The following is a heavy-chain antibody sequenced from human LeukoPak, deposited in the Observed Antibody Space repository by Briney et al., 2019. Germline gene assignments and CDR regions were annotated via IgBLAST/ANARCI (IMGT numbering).Heavy chain of an antibody. CDR2: IYHSGST. CDR1: GGSISSGGYY. CDR3: ARGNVVVPAAIPGSVDY. D-gene: IGHD2-2*02. V-gene: IGHV4-30-2*01. Sequence: SQTLSLTCTVSGGSISSGGYYWSWIRQPPGKGLEWIGYIYHSGSTYYNPSLKSRVTISVDRSKSQFSLKLSSVTAADTAVYYCARGNVVVPAAIPGSVDYWGRGTLVTVSS. J-gene: IGHJ4*02.